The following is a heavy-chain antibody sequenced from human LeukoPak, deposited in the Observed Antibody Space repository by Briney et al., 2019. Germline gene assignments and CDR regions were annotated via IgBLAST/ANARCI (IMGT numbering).Heavy chain of an antibody. CDR2: IYPGDSDT. J-gene: IGHJ5*02. CDR1: GYSFTSYW. D-gene: IGHD3-10*01. CDR3: ARQEGFGELLANWVDP. Sequence: GESLKISCKGSGYSFTSYWIGWVRQMPGKGLEWMGIIYPGDSDTRYSPSFQGQVTISADKSISTAYLQWSSLKASDTAMYYCARQEGFGELLANWVDPWGQGTLVTVSS. V-gene: IGHV5-51*01.